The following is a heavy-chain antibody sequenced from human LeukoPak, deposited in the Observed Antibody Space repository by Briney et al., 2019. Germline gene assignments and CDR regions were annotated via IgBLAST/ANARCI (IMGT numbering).Heavy chain of an antibody. CDR2: IWYDGSNK. CDR3: ARVRAGYSYGYFDY. CDR1: GFTFSSYG. Sequence: GGPLRLSCAASGFTFSSYGMHWVRQAPGKGLAWVAVIWYDGSNKYYADSVKGRFTISRDNTKNTLYLQMTSLRAEDTAVYYCARVRAGYSYGYFDYWGQGTLVTVSS. V-gene: IGHV3-33*01. J-gene: IGHJ4*02. D-gene: IGHD5-18*01.